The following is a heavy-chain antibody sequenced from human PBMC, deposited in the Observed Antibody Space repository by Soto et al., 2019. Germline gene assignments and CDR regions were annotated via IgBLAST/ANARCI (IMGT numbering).Heavy chain of an antibody. CDR3: ARDRSDPRYGMDV. Sequence: QVQLQESGPGLVKPSETLSLTCTVSGGSISSYYWSWIRQPPGKGLEWIGYIYYSGSTNYNPSLRRRATISVATSKNQSSLKLSSVTAADTAVYYCARDRSDPRYGMDVWGQGTTVTVSS. J-gene: IGHJ6*02. CDR1: GGSISSYY. V-gene: IGHV4-59*01. CDR2: IYYSGST.